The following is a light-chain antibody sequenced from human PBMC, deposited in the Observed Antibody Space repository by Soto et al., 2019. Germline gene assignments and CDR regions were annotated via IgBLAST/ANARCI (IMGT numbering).Light chain of an antibody. CDR1: QNIGSN. V-gene: IGKV3-15*01. CDR2: GAS. CDR3: QQYNNWPPYT. Sequence: EVVMTQSPATLSASPGERVILSCRASQNIGSNLAWYQQRPGQAPRLLMYGASTRATETLARFSGSGSATDFTLTISSLQSEDFAVYYCQQYNNWPPYTFGQGTKLEIK. J-gene: IGKJ2*01.